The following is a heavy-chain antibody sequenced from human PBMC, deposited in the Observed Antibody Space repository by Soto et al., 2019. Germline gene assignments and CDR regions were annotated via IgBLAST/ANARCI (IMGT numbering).Heavy chain of an antibody. D-gene: IGHD3-10*01. CDR3: ARDLRVDYDGSGTTLRYYYGMDV. CDR2: ISAYNDNT. V-gene: IGHV1-18*01. Sequence: QVQLVQSGAEVKKPGASVKVSCKASGYTLTSYGISWVRQAPGQGLEWMGWISAYNDNTYYAQKLQGRVTMTTDISTSKVYMDLRSLRSDDTAVYYCARDLRVDYDGSGTTLRYYYGMDVWGQGTTVTVSS. CDR1: GYTLTSYG. J-gene: IGHJ6*02.